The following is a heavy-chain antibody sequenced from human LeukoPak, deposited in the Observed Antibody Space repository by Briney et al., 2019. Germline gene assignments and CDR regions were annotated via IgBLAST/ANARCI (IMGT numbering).Heavy chain of an antibody. J-gene: IGHJ4*02. Sequence: SETLSLTCTVSGGSVSGGSYYWSWIRQPPGKGLEWVGYIYYSGSTNYNPSLKSRVTISVDTSKNQFSLKLSSVTAADTAVYYCARTPNRGYSGTWYFDYWGQGTLVTVSS. V-gene: IGHV4-61*01. CDR2: IYYSGST. CDR3: ARTPNRGYSGTWYFDY. D-gene: IGHD5-12*01. CDR1: GGSVSGGSYY.